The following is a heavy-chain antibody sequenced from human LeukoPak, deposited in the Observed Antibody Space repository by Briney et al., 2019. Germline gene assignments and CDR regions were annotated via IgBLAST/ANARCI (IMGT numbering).Heavy chain of an antibody. CDR3: ARDHCSGGSCRYYYYYMDV. V-gene: IGHV3-23*01. Sequence: GGSLRLSCAASGFTFSSYAMSWVRQAPGKGLEWVSAISGSGGSTYYADSVKGRFTISRDNSKNTLYLQMNSLRAEDTAVYYCARDHCSGGSCRYYYYYMDVWGKGTTVTVSS. CDR2: ISGSGGST. J-gene: IGHJ6*03. D-gene: IGHD2-15*01. CDR1: GFTFSSYA.